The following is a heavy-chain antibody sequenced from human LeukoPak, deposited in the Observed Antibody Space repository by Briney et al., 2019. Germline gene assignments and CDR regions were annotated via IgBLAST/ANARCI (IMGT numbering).Heavy chain of an antibody. V-gene: IGHV4-38-2*02. CDR1: GYSISSGYY. CDR2: IYHSGST. Sequence: KTSETLSLTCTVSGYSISSGYYWGWIRQPPGKGLEWIGSIYHSGSTYYNPSLKSRVTISVDTSKNQFSLKLSSVTAADTAVYYCARDYIFSSSWYNWFDPWGQGTLVTVSS. CDR3: ARDYIFSSSWYNWFDP. D-gene: IGHD6-13*01. J-gene: IGHJ5*02.